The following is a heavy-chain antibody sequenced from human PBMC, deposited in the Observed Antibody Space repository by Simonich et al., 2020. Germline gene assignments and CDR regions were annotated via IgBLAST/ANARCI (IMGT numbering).Heavy chain of an antibody. D-gene: IGHD6-13*01. CDR1: GYTFTSYG. Sequence: QVQLVQSGAEVKKPGASVKVSCKASGYTFTSYGISWGRQAPGQGLEWMGWISAYKCNTNYAQKLQGRVTMTTDTTTSTAYMELRSLRSDDTAVYYCARDQGGRAAAATDYWGQGTLVTVSS. CDR3: ARDQGGRAAAATDY. CDR2: ISAYKCNT. J-gene: IGHJ4*02. V-gene: IGHV1-18*01.